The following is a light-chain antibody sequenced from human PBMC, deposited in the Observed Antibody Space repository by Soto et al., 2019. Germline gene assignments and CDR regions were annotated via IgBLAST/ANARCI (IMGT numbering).Light chain of an antibody. CDR3: AAWDDTLNGQV. CDR2: RND. Sequence: VLTQPPSVSAAPRQRVTISCSGSNSNIGNNAVNWYQQIPGKAPKVLIYRNDVVLSGVSDRFSGSKSGTSASLAISGLQSEDEAHYYCAAWDDTLNGQVFGGGTKLTVL. J-gene: IGLJ3*02. CDR1: NSNIGNNA. V-gene: IGLV1-36*01.